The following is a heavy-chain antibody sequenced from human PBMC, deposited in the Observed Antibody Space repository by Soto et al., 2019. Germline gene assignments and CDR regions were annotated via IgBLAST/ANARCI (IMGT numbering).Heavy chain of an antibody. CDR2: IHPSGRT. CDR1: GDSITIDKW. V-gene: IGHV4-4*02. D-gene: IGHD2-21*02. Sequence: QVQLQESGPGLVKPSGTLSLTCAVSGDSITIDKWWSWVRQSPGKGLEWIGEIHPSGRTNCKPSVKSRITMSVDKSTNPFSLELRSTTAADTAVYYCVRGGDWTFDFWGQGRLVTVSS. CDR3: VRGGDWTFDF. J-gene: IGHJ4*02.